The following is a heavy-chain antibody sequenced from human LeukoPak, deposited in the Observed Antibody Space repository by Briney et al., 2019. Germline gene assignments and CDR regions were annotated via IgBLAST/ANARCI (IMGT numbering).Heavy chain of an antibody. J-gene: IGHJ4*02. CDR2: INPNSGGT. CDR1: GYTFTAYF. CDR3: ARGGTDASSGDY. Sequence: GASVKVSCKASGYTFTAYFMHWVRQAPGQGLEWMGRINPNSGGTNYAQKVQGRVTMTRDTSITTAYMDLSRLTYDDTAVYYCARGGTDASSGDYWGQGTLVTVSS. D-gene: IGHD3-10*01. V-gene: IGHV1-2*06.